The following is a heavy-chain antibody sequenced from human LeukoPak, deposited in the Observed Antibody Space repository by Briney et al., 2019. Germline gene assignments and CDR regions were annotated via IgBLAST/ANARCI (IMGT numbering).Heavy chain of an antibody. CDR1: GYTFTSYG. D-gene: IGHD3-10*01. Sequence: ASVKVSCKASGYTFTSYGISWVRQAPGQGLEWMGWINTYNGNTNYAQKIQGRVTMTTDRSTSTAYMEVRSLRPDDTAVYYCARDRTTMVRGVDYWGQGTLVTVSS. CDR2: INTYNGNT. V-gene: IGHV1-18*01. CDR3: ARDRTTMVRGVDY. J-gene: IGHJ4*02.